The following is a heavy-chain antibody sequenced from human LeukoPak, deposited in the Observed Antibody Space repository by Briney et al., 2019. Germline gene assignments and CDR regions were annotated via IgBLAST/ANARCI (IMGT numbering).Heavy chain of an antibody. D-gene: IGHD3-22*01. V-gene: IGHV1-69*05. CDR2: IIPIFGTA. CDR3: ARPLRSGYYYNAFDI. CDR1: GGTFSSYA. J-gene: IGHJ3*02. Sequence: SVKVSCKASGGTFSSYAISWVRQAPGQGLEWMGRIIPIFGTANYAQKFQGRVTITTDESTSTAYMELSSLRSEDTAVYYCARPLRSGYYYNAFDIWGQGTTVTVSS.